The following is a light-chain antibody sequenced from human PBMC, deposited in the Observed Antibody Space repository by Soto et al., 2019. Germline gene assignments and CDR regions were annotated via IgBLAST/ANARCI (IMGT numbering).Light chain of an antibody. CDR2: LNSGGSH. J-gene: IGLJ1*01. CDR3: QTWGTGIRV. Sequence: QLVLTQSPSASASLGASVKLTCTLSSGHSSYAIAWHQQQPEKGPRFLMKLNSGGSHNKGDGIPDRFSVSSSGAERYLTISSLQSEDEADYYCQTWGTGIRVFGTGTKVTVL. CDR1: SGHSSYA. V-gene: IGLV4-69*01.